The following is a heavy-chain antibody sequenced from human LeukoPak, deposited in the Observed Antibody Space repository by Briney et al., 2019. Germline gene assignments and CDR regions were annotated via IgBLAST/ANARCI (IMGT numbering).Heavy chain of an antibody. Sequence: PGGSLRLSCAAPGLNFSSYAMNWFRQAPGKGLEWVAVISSDGSNKFYADSVKGRFTVSRDNSKNTLFLLMNGLRTEDTAVYYCARDNDPDYSSSPGWFDPWGQGTLVTVSS. CDR2: ISSDGSNK. D-gene: IGHD6-6*01. CDR1: GLNFSSYA. J-gene: IGHJ5*02. CDR3: ARDNDPDYSSSPGWFDP. V-gene: IGHV3-30*01.